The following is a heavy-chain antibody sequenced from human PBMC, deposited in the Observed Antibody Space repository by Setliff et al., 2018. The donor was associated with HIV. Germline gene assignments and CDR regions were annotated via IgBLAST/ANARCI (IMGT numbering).Heavy chain of an antibody. J-gene: IGHJ3*02. CDR2: VYYSGTT. CDR1: GGSISSSSYY. CDR3: ARHFSIFGVTIISNDAFDI. D-gene: IGHD3-3*01. V-gene: IGHV4-39*01. Sequence: SETLSLTCTVSGGSISSSSYYWGWVRQPPGKGLEWIGSVYYSGTTYYNPSLTSRVTISVDTSKNQFSLKLTSVTAADTALYYCARHFSIFGVTIISNDAFDIWGRGTLVTVSS.